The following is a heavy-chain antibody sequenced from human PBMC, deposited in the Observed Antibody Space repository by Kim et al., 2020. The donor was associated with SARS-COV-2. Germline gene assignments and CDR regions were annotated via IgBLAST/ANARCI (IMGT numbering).Heavy chain of an antibody. CDR3: ARDSNGDHPPSLSVDYYGMDV. CDR1: GFTCSSYW. V-gene: IGHV3-7*01. Sequence: GGSLRLSCAASGFTCSSYWMSWVRQAPGKGLEWVANIKQDGSEKYYVDSVKGRFTISRDNAKNSLYLQMNSLRAEDTAVYYCARDSNGDHPPSLSVDYYGMDVWGKGTTVTVSS. CDR2: IKQDGSEK. J-gene: IGHJ6*04. D-gene: IGHD4-17*01.